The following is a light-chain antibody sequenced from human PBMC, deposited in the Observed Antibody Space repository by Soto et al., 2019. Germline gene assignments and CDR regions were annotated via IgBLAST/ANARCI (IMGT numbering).Light chain of an antibody. CDR1: QSVSIN. J-gene: IGKJ1*01. CDR3: QQYDNWLWT. Sequence: EIVMTQSPATLSVSPGERATLSCRASQSVSINLAWFQQRPGQAPRLLIYGASTRATGIPARFSGSGSGTEFTLTISSLQSEEFAVYYCQQYDNWLWTFGQGTQVEIK. CDR2: GAS. V-gene: IGKV3-15*01.